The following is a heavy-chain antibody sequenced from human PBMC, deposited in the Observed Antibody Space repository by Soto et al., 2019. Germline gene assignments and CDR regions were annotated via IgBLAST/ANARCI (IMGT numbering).Heavy chain of an antibody. V-gene: IGHV3-30*18. CDR2: LSHDENNK. D-gene: IGHD2-2*01. Sequence: QVQLVESGGGVVQPGRSLRLSCAASGFTFSTYGMHWVRQPPGKGLEWVAALSHDENNKYYADSVKGRFTISRDNSKNTLYLEMFSLRGEDTAVYYCVKEGRGSTTSCSRCYGLDVWGQGTKVTVSS. CDR3: VKEGRGSTTSCSRCYGLDV. CDR1: GFTFSTYG. J-gene: IGHJ6*02.